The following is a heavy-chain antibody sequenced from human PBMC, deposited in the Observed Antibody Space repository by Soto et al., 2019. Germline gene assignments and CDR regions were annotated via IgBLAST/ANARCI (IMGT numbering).Heavy chain of an antibody. J-gene: IGHJ4*02. CDR3: ARAATPYCGGDCYFDF. CDR2: IIPALGRP. V-gene: IGHV1-69*01. D-gene: IGHD2-21*02. Sequence: QVQLVQSGAEVKKPGSSVKVSCKASGGTFNSYGFNWVRQAPGHGLEWLGGIIPALGRPNYAQKFQGRVTITADDSTSTAYMELSSLRYDDTAIYYCARAATPYCGGDCYFDFWGQGTLVTVSS. CDR1: GGTFNSYG.